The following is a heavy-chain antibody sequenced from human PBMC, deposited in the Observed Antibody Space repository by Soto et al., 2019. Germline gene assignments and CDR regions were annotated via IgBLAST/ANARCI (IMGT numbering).Heavy chain of an antibody. J-gene: IGHJ6*02. Sequence: QVQLVESGGGVVQPGRSLRLSCEASGFTFSNYAMHWVRQAPGKGLEWVAIISYDGTNEYFADSVKGRFTISRDNSNNTRYLQMNSLRAEDTAVYYCARDRGYYFYDMEVWGQGTKVTVSS. CDR2: ISYDGTNE. CDR1: GFTFSNYA. CDR3: ARDRGYYFYDMEV. V-gene: IGHV3-30*14.